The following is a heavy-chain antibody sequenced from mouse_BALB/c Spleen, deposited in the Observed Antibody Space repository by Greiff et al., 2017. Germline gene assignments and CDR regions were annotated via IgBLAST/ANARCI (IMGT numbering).Heavy chain of an antibody. V-gene: IGHV2-6-7*01. D-gene: IGHD1-1*01. CDR3: VRDILLRPFAY. J-gene: IGHJ3*01. Sequence: VKLMESGPGLVAPSQSLSITCTVSGFSLTGYGVNWVRQPPGKGLEWLGMIWGDGSTDYNSALKSRLNISKDNSKNQVFLKMNSLQTDDTARYYCVRDILLRPFAYWGQGTLVTVST. CDR2: IWGDGST. CDR1: GFSLTGYG.